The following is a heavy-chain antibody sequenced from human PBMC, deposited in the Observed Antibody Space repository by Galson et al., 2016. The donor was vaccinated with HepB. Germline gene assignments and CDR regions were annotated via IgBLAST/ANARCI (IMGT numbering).Heavy chain of an antibody. CDR2: FSGYDSSA. Sequence: SLRLSCAASGFSVYVMSWVRQAPGKGLEWVATFSGYDSSAFYADAVKGRFTIARDSSKKTLFLQMKSLRVDDTARYFCAKDLHYEIARSSSDFWRGLARRQSEGDSDMDVWGQGTTVIVSS. D-gene: IGHD3-3*01. V-gene: IGHV3-23*01. J-gene: IGHJ6*02. CDR1: GFSVYV. CDR3: AKDLHYEIARSSSDFWRGLARRQSEGDSDMDV.